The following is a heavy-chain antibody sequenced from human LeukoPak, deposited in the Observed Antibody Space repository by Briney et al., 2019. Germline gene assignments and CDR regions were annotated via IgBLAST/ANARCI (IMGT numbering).Heavy chain of an antibody. CDR3: ARTNRAVTGVLYFDY. V-gene: IGHV1-69*04. D-gene: IGHD6-19*01. Sequence: SVKVSCKASGGTFSSYAISWVRQAPGQGLEWMGRIIPILGIANYAQKFQGRVTITADKSTSTAYMELSSLRSEDTAVYYCARTNRAVTGVLYFDYWGQGTLVTVSS. CDR2: IIPILGIA. CDR1: GGTFSSYA. J-gene: IGHJ4*02.